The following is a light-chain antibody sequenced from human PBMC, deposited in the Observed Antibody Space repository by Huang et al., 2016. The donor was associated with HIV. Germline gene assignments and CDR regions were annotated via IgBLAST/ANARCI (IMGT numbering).Light chain of an antibody. J-gene: IGKJ5*01. CDR3: QQYDNWPLT. V-gene: IGKV3-15*01. CDR1: HSVSSN. Sequence: ERVMTQSPATLSVAPGERVTLSCRASHSVSSNLAWYQQKPGQAPRLLIHGASTRATGIPARFSGSGYGTEFTLASSSLQSEDSGVYFCQQYDNWPLTFGQGTRLEIK. CDR2: GAS.